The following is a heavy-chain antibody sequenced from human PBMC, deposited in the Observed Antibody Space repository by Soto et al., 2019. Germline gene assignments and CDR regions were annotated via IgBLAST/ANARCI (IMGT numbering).Heavy chain of an antibody. CDR1: GGSISSGGYY. D-gene: IGHD3-22*01. Sequence: SETLSLTCTVSGGSISSGGYYWSWIRQHPGKGLEWIGYIYYSGSTYYNPSLKSRVTISVDTSKNQFSLKLSSVTAADTAVYYCATYYDSSGLTDWGQGTLVTVSS. V-gene: IGHV4-31*03. J-gene: IGHJ4*02. CDR2: IYYSGST. CDR3: ATYYDSSGLTD.